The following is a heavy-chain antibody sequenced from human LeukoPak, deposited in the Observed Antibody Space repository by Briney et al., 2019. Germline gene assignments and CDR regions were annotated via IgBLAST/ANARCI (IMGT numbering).Heavy chain of an antibody. D-gene: IGHD1-26*01. CDR1: GFTFSGSA. Sequence: GGSLKLSCAASGFTFSGSAMHWVREASGKGLEWVGRIRSKANSYATAYAASVKGRFTISRDDSKNTAYLQMNSLKTEDTAVYYCTRRYSGSYPHAFDIWGQGTMVTVSS. V-gene: IGHV3-73*01. CDR3: TRRYSGSYPHAFDI. CDR2: IRSKANSYAT. J-gene: IGHJ3*02.